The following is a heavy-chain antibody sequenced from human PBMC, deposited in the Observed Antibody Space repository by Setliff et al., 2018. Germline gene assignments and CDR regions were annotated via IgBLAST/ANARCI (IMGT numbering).Heavy chain of an antibody. D-gene: IGHD3-3*01. J-gene: IGHJ6*03. V-gene: IGHV4-61*09. CDR1: GDSISSRRNY. Sequence: SETLSLTCTVSGDSISSRRNYWGWFRQPAGKELEWIGQIYTSWSTNYNPSLKSRVTISLDTSKNQFSLSLTSVTAEDTAGYYCARMSGFQYIDVWDKGTTVTV. CDR2: IYTSWST. CDR3: ARMSGFQYIDV.